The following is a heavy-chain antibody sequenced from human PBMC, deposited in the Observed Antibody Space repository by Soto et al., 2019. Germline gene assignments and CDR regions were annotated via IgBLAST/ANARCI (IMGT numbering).Heavy chain of an antibody. Sequence: SETLSLTCSVSGGPINSYWWSWIRKPAGKGLEWIGRVYSSGTTDYNPSLNSRATMSVETSKNQFSLKLSSVTAADTAVYYCARDIGSFAYGEGYWGQGIQVTVSS. V-gene: IGHV4-4*07. CDR3: ARDIGSFAYGEGY. D-gene: IGHD3-10*01. CDR1: GGPINSYW. CDR2: VYSSGTT. J-gene: IGHJ4*02.